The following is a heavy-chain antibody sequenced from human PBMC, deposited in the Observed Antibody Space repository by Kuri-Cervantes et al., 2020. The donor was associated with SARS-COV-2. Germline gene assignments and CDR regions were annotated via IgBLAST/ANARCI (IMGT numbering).Heavy chain of an antibody. V-gene: IGHV4-59*01. CDR1: GGSISSNY. CDR2: IYYSGST. CDR3: ARSGYYSRGVTYYYMDV. Sequence: LRLSCTVSGGSISSNYWSWIRQPPGKGLEWIGYIYYSGSTNYNPSLKSRVTISVDTSKNQFSLKLSSGTAADTAVYYCARSGYYSRGVTYYYMDVWDKGTTVTVSS. D-gene: IGHD3-22*01. J-gene: IGHJ6*03.